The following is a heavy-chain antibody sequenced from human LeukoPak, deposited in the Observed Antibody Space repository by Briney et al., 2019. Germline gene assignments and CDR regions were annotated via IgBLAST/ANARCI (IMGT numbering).Heavy chain of an antibody. V-gene: IGHV3-21*01. CDR3: ASFHCGGDCSYYYYYMDV. J-gene: IGHJ6*03. Sequence: GGSLRLSCAASGFTFSSYSMNWVRQAPGKGMEWVSSISSSSSYIYYADSVKGRFTIYRDNAKNSVYMQMNRLRDKDTAVYYCASFHCGGDCSYYYYYMDVWGKGTTVTVSS. CDR2: ISSSSSYI. CDR1: GFTFSSYS. D-gene: IGHD2-21*01.